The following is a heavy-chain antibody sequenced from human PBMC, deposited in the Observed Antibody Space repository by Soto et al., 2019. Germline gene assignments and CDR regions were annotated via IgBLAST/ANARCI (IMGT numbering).Heavy chain of an antibody. D-gene: IGHD1-26*01. CDR1: GGTFSTYT. J-gene: IGHJ4*02. Sequence: QVQLVQSGAEVKKPGSSVKVSCKASGGTFSTYTISWVRQAPGQGLEWMGVIIPIFTTANYAQKFQGRVTITADKSTSTAYMELSSLRSEDTAVYYCASNVWPSGSYVFDYWGQGTLVTVSS. V-gene: IGHV1-69*06. CDR2: IIPIFTTA. CDR3: ASNVWPSGSYVFDY.